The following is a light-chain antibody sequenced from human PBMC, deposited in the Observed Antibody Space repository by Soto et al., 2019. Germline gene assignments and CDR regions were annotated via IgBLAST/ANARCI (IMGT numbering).Light chain of an antibody. CDR2: GAS. J-gene: IGKJ1*01. CDR3: QQYNNWWT. Sequence: EIVMTQSPATLSVSPGERATLSCRASQSVSNNLAWYQKKPGQAPRLLIYGASTRATGIPARFSGSGSGTEFTLTLSSLQSEDFAVSYCQQYNNWWTFGQGTRVEIK. CDR1: QSVSNN. V-gene: IGKV3-15*01.